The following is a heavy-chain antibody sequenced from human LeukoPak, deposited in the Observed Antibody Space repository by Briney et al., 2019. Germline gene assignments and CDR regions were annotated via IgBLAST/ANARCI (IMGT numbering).Heavy chain of an antibody. V-gene: IGHV4-59*01. Sequence: SETLSLTCTVPGDSISSYYWSWIRQPPGKGLEWIGYIYYSGRTNYNPSFKSRVTISVDTSKNQFSLKLSSVTAADTAVYYCARRAGDYSHPYDYWGQGILVTVSS. D-gene: IGHD3-22*01. J-gene: IGHJ4*02. CDR3: ARRAGDYSHPYDY. CDR2: IYYSGRT. CDR1: GDSISSYY.